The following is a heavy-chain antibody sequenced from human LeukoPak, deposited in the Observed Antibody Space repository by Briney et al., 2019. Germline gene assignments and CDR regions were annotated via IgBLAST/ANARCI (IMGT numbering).Heavy chain of an antibody. V-gene: IGHV3-48*03. CDR3: VKDTISGDSWMTYY. CDR1: GFTSCSYE. CDR2: ISSSGSTI. D-gene: IGHD7-27*01. Sequence: GGSLRLSCAASGFTSCSYEMNWVPQAPGKGRERGSYISSSGSTIYYADAVKGRLTICRDNEKNSLYLQITSLRAEDTAVYYCVKDTISGDSWMTYYWGQGNLVTVSS. J-gene: IGHJ4*02.